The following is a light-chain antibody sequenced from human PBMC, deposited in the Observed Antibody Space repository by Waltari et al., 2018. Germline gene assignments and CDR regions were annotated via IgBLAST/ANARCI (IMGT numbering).Light chain of an antibody. CDR3: QQYNNWPIT. J-gene: IGKJ4*01. Sequence: EIVMTQSPATLSVSPVERATLSCRASQSVRSNLAWYQQNPGQAPRLLFYGASTRATGIPARFSGSGSGTEFTLTISSLQSEDFAVYYCQQYNNWPITFGGGTKVEIK. CDR2: GAS. CDR1: QSVRSN. V-gene: IGKV3-15*01.